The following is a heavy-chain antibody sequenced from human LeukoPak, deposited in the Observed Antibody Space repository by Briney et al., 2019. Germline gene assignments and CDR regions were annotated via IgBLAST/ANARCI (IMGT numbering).Heavy chain of an antibody. D-gene: IGHD2-2*01. V-gene: IGHV7-4-1*02. CDR2: INTNTGNP. CDR1: GYTFTGYY. J-gene: IGHJ4*02. CDR3: ARQGPGYCGSTSCYGVDY. Sequence: ASVKVSCKASGYTFTGYYMHWVRQAPGQGLEWMGWINTNTGNPTYAQGFTGRFVFSLDTSVSTAYLQISSLKAEDTAVYYCARQGPGYCGSTSCYGVDYWGQGTLVTVSS.